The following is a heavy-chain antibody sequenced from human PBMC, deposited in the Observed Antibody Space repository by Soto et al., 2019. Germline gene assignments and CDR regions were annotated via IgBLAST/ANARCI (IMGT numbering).Heavy chain of an antibody. V-gene: IGHV3-66*01. D-gene: IGHD6-25*01. CDR2: IYSGGST. CDR3: ARELGYNWFDP. Sequence: EVQVVESGGGLVQPGGSLRLSCAASGFTVSSNYMSWVRQAPGKGLEWVSVIYSGGSTYYADSVKGRFTISRDNSKNTLYLQMNSLRAEDTAVYYCARELGYNWFDPWGQGTLVTVSS. CDR1: GFTVSSNY. J-gene: IGHJ5*02.